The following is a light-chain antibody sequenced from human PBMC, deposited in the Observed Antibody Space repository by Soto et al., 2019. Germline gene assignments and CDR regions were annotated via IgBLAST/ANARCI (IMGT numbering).Light chain of an antibody. CDR2: GAT. J-gene: IGKJ1*01. Sequence: ALQMTQSPSSLSVSVGDRGTITCRASQDIRTELGWYQQKPGKAPKLLIYGATTLQSGVPSRFSGSGSGTDFTLTISGLQPEDFAPYYCLQDYNYPRTFGQGTKVEVK. CDR1: QDIRTE. CDR3: LQDYNYPRT. V-gene: IGKV1-6*01.